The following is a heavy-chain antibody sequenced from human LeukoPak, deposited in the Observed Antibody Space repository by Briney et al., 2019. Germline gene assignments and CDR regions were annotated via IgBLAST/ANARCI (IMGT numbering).Heavy chain of an antibody. Sequence: GGSLRLSCAASGFTFSTYAMTWVRQAPGKGLEWVSVISASGTITYYADAVKGRFTISRDNSKNTLYLQMNSLRADDTAVYCCAKERKCDYWGQGTLVAVSS. CDR2: ISASGTIT. CDR3: AKERKCDY. CDR1: GFTFSTYA. J-gene: IGHJ4*02. V-gene: IGHV3-23*01.